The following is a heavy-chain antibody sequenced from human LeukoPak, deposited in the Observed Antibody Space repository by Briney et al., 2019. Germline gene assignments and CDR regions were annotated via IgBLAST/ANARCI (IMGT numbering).Heavy chain of an antibody. D-gene: IGHD3-9*01. CDR3: ARDHDWDYMDV. J-gene: IGHJ6*03. CDR1: GFTYSNYA. V-gene: IGHV3-21*01. Sequence: PGGSLRLSCTASGFTYSNYAMNWVRLAPGKGLEWVSFISTSSSYIYYADSVKGRFTISRDNAKNSLYLQMNSLRAEDTAVYYCARDHDWDYMDVWGKGTTVTVSS. CDR2: ISTSSSYI.